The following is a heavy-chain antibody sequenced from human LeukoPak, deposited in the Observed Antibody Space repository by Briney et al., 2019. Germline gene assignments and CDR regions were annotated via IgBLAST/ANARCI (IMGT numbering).Heavy chain of an antibody. CDR3: VRTWGSGYSAPPGD. CDR2: ISGSGGST. Sequence: GGSLRLSCAASGFTFSSYAMSWVRQAPGKGLEWVSAISGSGGSTYYADSVKGRFTISRDNSKNTLYLQMNSLGAEDTAVYYCVRTWGSGYSAPPGDWGQGSLVTVSS. V-gene: IGHV3-23*01. D-gene: IGHD6-13*01. CDR1: GFTFSSYA. J-gene: IGHJ4*02.